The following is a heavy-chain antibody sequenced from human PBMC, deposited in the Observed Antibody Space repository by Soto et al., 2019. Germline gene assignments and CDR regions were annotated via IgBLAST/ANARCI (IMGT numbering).Heavy chain of an antibody. CDR2: ISGSGGST. CDR3: AKGCDSSNCYSEH. J-gene: IGHJ1*01. Sequence: PRGSLRLSCAASGFTFSTYAMSWVRQAPGKGLEWVSGISGSGGSTYYADSVKGRFTISRDNSKNTLHLQMNSLRVEDTAVFYCAKGCDSSNCYSEHWGQGTQVTVAS. CDR1: GFTFSTYA. D-gene: IGHD2-21*02. V-gene: IGHV3-23*01.